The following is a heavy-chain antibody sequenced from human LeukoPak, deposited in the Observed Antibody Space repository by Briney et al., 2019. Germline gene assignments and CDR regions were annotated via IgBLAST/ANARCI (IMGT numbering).Heavy chain of an antibody. V-gene: IGHV3-30*03. CDR3: ASGRNYYDSSVYDFDY. Sequence: GGSLRLSCAASGFTFSNYGIPWVRQAPGKGLEWVAGVSYDESEKFYAASVRGRFTISRDNSKNAVWLQMNSLRAEDTAVYYXASGRNYYDSSVYDFDYWGQGTLVTVSS. CDR2: VSYDESEK. D-gene: IGHD3-22*01. J-gene: IGHJ4*02. CDR1: GFTFSNYG.